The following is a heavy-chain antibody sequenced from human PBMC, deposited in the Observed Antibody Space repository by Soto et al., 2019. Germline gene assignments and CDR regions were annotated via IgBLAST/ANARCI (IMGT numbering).Heavy chain of an antibody. D-gene: IGHD6-19*01. CDR3: ARARRGGGGSYGY. Sequence: QVQLQQWGAGLLKPSETLSLTCAVYGGSFSGYYWKWIRQPPGKGLEWIGEINHSGSTNYNPSLKSRVTISVDTSKNQFSLKLSSVTAADRSVYYCARARRGGGGSYGYWRQGTLVTVSS. CDR1: GGSFSGYY. J-gene: IGHJ4*02. CDR2: INHSGST. V-gene: IGHV4-34*01.